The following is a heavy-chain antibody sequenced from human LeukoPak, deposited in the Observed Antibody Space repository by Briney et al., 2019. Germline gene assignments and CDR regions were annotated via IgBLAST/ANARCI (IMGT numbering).Heavy chain of an antibody. J-gene: IGHJ3*02. CDR2: ISSSSSYI. V-gene: IGHV3-21*01. D-gene: IGHD5-12*01. CDR1: GFTFSSYS. Sequence: PGGSLRLSCAASGFTFSSYSMNWVRQAPGKGLEWVSSISSSSSYIYYADSVKGRFTISRDNAKNSLYLQMNSLRAEDTAVYYCARALRIGSGYEKAFVGIWGQGTMVTVSS. CDR3: ARALRIGSGYEKAFVGI.